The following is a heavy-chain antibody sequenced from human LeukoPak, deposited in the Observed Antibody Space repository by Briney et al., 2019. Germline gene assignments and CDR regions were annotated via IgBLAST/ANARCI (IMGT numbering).Heavy chain of an antibody. CDR3: ARDGEYYYDSSGYYTFKTRFDY. CDR1: GYTFTGYY. J-gene: IGHJ4*02. CDR2: INPNSGGT. V-gene: IGHV1-2*02. Sequence: GASVKVSCKASGYTFTGYYMHWVRQAPGQGLEWMGWINPNSGGTNYAQKFQGRVTMTRDTSTSTAYMELRSLRSDDTAVYYCARDGEYYYDSSGYYTFKTRFDYWGQGTLVTVSS. D-gene: IGHD3-22*01.